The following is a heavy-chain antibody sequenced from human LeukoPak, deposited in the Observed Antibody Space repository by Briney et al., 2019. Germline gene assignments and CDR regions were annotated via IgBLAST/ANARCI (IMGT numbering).Heavy chain of an antibody. V-gene: IGHV4-34*01. Sequence: SETLSLTCAVYGGSFSGYYWSWIRQPPGKGLEWIGEINHSGSTNYNPSLKSRVTISVDTSKNQFSLKLGSVTAADTAVYYCARYNWNAFDYWGQGTLVTASS. J-gene: IGHJ4*02. CDR3: ARYNWNAFDY. CDR1: GGSFSGYY. CDR2: INHSGST. D-gene: IGHD1-20*01.